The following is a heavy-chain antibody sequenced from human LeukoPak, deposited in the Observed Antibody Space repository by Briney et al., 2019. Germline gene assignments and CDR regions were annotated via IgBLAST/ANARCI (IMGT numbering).Heavy chain of an antibody. CDR3: AREGDSYGIDY. J-gene: IGHJ4*02. D-gene: IGHD5-18*01. Sequence: GASVKVSCKASGGTFSSYAISWVRQAPGQGLEWMGRIIPIFGTANYAQKFQGRVTITTDESTSTAYMELSSLRSEDTAVYYCAREGDSYGIDYWGQGTLVTVSS. CDR1: GGTFSSYA. V-gene: IGHV1-69*05. CDR2: IIPIFGTA.